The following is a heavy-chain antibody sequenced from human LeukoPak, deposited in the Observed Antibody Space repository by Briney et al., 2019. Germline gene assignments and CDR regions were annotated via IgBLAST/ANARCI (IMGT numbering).Heavy chain of an antibody. CDR3: ARGPFWGYYYDSSGYLDY. V-gene: IGHV4-34*01. J-gene: IGHJ4*02. CDR2: INHSGST. CDR1: GGSFSGYY. Sequence: SETLSLTCAVYGGSFSGYYWSWIRQPPGKGLEWIGEINHSGSTNYNPSLKSRVTISVDTSKNQFSLKLSSVTAADTAVYYCARGPFWGYYYDSSGYLDYWGQGTLVTVSS. D-gene: IGHD3-22*01.